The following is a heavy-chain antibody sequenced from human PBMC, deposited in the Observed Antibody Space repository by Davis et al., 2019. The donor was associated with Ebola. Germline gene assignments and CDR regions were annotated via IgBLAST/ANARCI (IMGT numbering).Heavy chain of an antibody. J-gene: IGHJ4*02. CDR2: IIPILGIA. Sequence: SVKVSCKASGGTFSSYAISWVRQAPGQGLEWMGRIIPILGIANYAQKFQGRVTITADKSTSTAYMGLSSLRSEDTAVYYCASRREKYYDSRELWGQGTLVTVSS. D-gene: IGHD3-22*01. CDR1: GGTFSSYA. V-gene: IGHV1-69*04. CDR3: ASRREKYYDSREL.